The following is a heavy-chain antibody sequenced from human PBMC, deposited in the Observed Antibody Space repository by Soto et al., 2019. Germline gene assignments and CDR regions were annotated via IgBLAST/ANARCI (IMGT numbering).Heavy chain of an antibody. D-gene: IGHD3-3*01. V-gene: IGHV3-7*01. CDR1: GFTFSSYW. J-gene: IGHJ6*03. CDR3: SRMDYDFWSGSAYYYYYMDV. Sequence: GGSLRLSCAASGFTFSSYWMSWVRQAPGKGLEWVANIKQDGSEKYYVDSVKGRFTISRDNAKNSLYLQMNSLRAEDTAVYYCSRMDYDFWSGSAYYYYYMDVWGKGTTVTVSS. CDR2: IKQDGSEK.